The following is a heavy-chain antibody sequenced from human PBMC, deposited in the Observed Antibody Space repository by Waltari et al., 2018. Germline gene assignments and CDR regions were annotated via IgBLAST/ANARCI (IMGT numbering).Heavy chain of an antibody. D-gene: IGHD2-21*02. Sequence: QVQLVQSGDEVTKPGASVKVSCKVYGYTLTELSMHWVRQATGKGLEWMGGFDPEDGETIYAQKFQGRVTMTEDTSTDTAYMELSSLRSEDTAVYYCATVPYCGGDCYLGYDAFDIWGQGTMVTVSS. J-gene: IGHJ3*02. V-gene: IGHV1-24*01. CDR2: FDPEDGET. CDR3: ATVPYCGGDCYLGYDAFDI. CDR1: GYTLTELS.